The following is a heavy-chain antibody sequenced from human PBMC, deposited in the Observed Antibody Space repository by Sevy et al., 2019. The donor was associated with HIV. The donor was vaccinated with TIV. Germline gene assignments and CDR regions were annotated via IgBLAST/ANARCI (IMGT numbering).Heavy chain of an antibody. V-gene: IGHV3-43*01. CDR1: GFTFDDYS. Sequence: GGSLRLSCAASGFTFDDYSMYWVRQGPGKGLEWVSLISRDGFSTYYADSVKGRFTISRDNSKNSLSLQMNSLRPEDGAVYYCAKDVSRRSYCGSSACYPACDRWGQGTLVTVSS. CDR3: AKDVSRRSYCGSSACYPACDR. D-gene: IGHD2-2*01. CDR2: ISRDGFST. J-gene: IGHJ5*02.